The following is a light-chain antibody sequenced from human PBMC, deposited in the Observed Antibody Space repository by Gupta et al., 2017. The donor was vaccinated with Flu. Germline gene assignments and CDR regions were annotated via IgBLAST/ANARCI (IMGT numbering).Light chain of an antibody. J-gene: IGLJ1*01. CDR2: DNN. CDR1: SSNIGNNF. Sequence: CSGSSSNIGNNFVSWYEHLPGTAPKLLIYDNNERPSGIPDRFSGSKSGASATLGITGLQTGDEADYYCATWDNSLTAYVFGTGTKVTVL. CDR3: ATWDNSLTAYV. V-gene: IGLV1-51*01.